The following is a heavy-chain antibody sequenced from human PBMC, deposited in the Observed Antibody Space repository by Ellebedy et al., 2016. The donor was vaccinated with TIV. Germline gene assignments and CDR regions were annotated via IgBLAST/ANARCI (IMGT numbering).Heavy chain of an antibody. CDR1: GFIFNSYE. CDR3: AYGAGTYFG. V-gene: IGHV3-48*03. J-gene: IGHJ4*02. Sequence: GESLKISCVASGFIFNSYEMNWVRQAPGKGLEWISYISNSGGPIYYADSAKGRFTISRDNAKKSLYLQMNSLRAEDTAVYYCAYGAGTYFGWGQGTLVTVSS. CDR2: ISNSGGPI. D-gene: IGHD4/OR15-4a*01.